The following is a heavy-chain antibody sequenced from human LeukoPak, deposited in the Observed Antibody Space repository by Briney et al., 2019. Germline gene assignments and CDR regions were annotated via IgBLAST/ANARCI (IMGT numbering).Heavy chain of an antibody. J-gene: IGHJ3*02. Sequence: ASVKVSCKASGGTFSSYAISWVRQAPGQGLEWMGRIIPILGIANYAPKFQGRVTITADKSTSTAYMELSSLRSEDTAVYYCARRGLGVAASGAFDIWGQGTMVTVSS. CDR3: ARRGLGVAASGAFDI. CDR1: GGTFSSYA. D-gene: IGHD6-19*01. V-gene: IGHV1-69*04. CDR2: IIPILGIA.